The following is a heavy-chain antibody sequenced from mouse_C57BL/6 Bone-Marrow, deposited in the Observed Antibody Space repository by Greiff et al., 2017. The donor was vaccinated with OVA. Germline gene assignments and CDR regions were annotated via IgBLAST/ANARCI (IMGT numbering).Heavy chain of an antibody. CDR2: IYPGSGNT. J-gene: IGHJ4*01. CDR3: AKNLVSWDY. Sequence: QVQLKESGPELVKPGASVKISCKASGYSFTSYYIHWVKQRPGQGLEWIGWIYPGSGNTKYNEKFKGKATLTADTSSSTAYMQLSSLTSEDSAVYYCAKNLVSWDYWGQGTSVTVSS. CDR1: GYSFTSYY. D-gene: IGHD2-1*01. V-gene: IGHV1-66*01.